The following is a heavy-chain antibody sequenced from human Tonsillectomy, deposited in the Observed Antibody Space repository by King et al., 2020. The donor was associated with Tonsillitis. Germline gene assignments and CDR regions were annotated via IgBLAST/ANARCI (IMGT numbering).Heavy chain of an antibody. V-gene: IGHV3-64D*06. CDR2: ISSNGGST. D-gene: IGHD6-19*01. CDR3: VKGDGGWHYVYAMDV. Sequence: VQLVESGGGLVQPGGSLRLSCSASGFSFSRYAMHWVRQAPGKGLEYVSAISSNGGSTYYADSVKGRFTISRDNSKNTLYLQMSSLRVEDTAVYYCVKGDGGWHYVYAMDVWGQGTTVTVSS. CDR1: GFSFSRYA. J-gene: IGHJ6*02.